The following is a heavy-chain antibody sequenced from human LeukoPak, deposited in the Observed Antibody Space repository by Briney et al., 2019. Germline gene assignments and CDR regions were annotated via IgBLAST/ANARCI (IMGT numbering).Heavy chain of an antibody. CDR3: ARVGGDYGHSLDY. CDR1: GFTFNNYG. CDR2: VYYHGNTK. D-gene: IGHD4-17*01. Sequence: GGSLRLSCAASGFTFNNYGIHWVRQAPGKGLEWVAFVYYHGNTKFYADSVKGRFTISRDNAKNSLYLQMNSLRAEDTAVYYCARVGGDYGHSLDYWGQGTLVTVSS. V-gene: IGHV3-30*12. J-gene: IGHJ4*02.